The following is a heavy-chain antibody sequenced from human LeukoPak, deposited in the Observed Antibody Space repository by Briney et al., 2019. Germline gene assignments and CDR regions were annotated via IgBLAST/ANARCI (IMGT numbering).Heavy chain of an antibody. Sequence: GASVKVSCKVSGGTFSSYAISWVRQAPGQGLEWMGGIIPIFGTANYAQRFQGRVTITADESTSTAYMELSSLRSEDTAVYYCARADYDDAFDIWGQGTMVTVSS. J-gene: IGHJ3*02. CDR3: ARADYDDAFDI. CDR1: GGTFSSYA. V-gene: IGHV1-69*13. D-gene: IGHD3-22*01. CDR2: IIPIFGTA.